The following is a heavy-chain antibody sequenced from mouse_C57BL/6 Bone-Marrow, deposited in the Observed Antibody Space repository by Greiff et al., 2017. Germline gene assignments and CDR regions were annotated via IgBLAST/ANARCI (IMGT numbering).Heavy chain of an antibody. J-gene: IGHJ4*01. D-gene: IGHD2-3*01. CDR2: ISDGGSYT. CDR3: ARDRWLLRRDAMDY. V-gene: IGHV5-4*01. CDR1: GFTFSSYA. Sequence: EVHLVESGGGLVKPGGSLQLSCAASGFTFSSYAMSWVRQTPEKRLEWVATISDGGSYTYYPDNVKGRFTISSDNAKNNLYLQMSHLKSEDTAMYYCARDRWLLRRDAMDYWGQGTSVTVSS.